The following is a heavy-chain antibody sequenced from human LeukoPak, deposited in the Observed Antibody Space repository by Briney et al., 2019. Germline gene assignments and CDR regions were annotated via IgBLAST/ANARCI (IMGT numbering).Heavy chain of an antibody. Sequence: RGSLRLSCAASGFTFSSYSMIWLRQAPGKELDPFSAISGSGGGTYYTDSVKGRFTISRENSKNTLYLQMNSLRAEDTAVYYCAKDCNSVWYFFSYFDYWGQRTLVTVSS. V-gene: IGHV3-23*01. CDR2: ISGSGGGT. D-gene: IGHD6-19*01. CDR3: AKDCNSVWYFFSYFDY. J-gene: IGHJ4*02. CDR1: GFTFSSYS.